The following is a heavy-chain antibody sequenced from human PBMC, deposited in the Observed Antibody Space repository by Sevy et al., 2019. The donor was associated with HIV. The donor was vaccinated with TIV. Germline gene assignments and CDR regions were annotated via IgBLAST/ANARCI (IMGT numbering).Heavy chain of an antibody. Sequence: GGSLRLSCAASGFTFSSYAMSWVRQAPGKGLEWVSAISGSGGSTYYADSVKGRFTISRDNSKNTLYLQMNSLRAEDTAVYYGAKSVEEPVFGELVWDWYFDLWGRGTLVTVSS. D-gene: IGHD3-10*01. V-gene: IGHV3-23*01. CDR2: ISGSGGST. CDR3: AKSVEEPVFGELVWDWYFDL. CDR1: GFTFSSYA. J-gene: IGHJ2*01.